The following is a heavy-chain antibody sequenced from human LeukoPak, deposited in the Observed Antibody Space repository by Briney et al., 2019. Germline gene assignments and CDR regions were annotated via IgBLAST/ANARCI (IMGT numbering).Heavy chain of an antibody. V-gene: IGHV3-30*02. CDR3: AKLGEGGYSYDYLPYYFDY. CDR1: GFIFSSYW. J-gene: IGHJ4*02. D-gene: IGHD5-18*01. CDR2: IRFDGSNK. Sequence: GGSLRLSCAASGFIFSSYWMSWVRQAPGKGLEWVAFIRFDGSNKYYADSVKGRFTISRDNSKNTLYLQMNSLRAEDTAVYYCAKLGEGGYSYDYLPYYFDYWGQGTLVTVSS.